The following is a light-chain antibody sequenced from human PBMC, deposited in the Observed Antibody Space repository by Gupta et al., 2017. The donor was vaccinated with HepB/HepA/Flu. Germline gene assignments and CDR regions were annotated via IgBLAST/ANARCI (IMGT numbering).Light chain of an antibody. J-gene: IGLJ2*01. Sequence: QSVLTQPPSASGTPGQRVTFSCSGSSSSFGGNYVYWYQQLPGTAPKLLIYSNNQRPSGVPDRFSGSKSGTSASLAISGLRSEDEADYYCAAWDDSLSAVVFGGGTKVTV. CDR1: SSSFGGNY. CDR2: SNN. CDR3: AAWDDSLSAVV. V-gene: IGLV1-47*02.